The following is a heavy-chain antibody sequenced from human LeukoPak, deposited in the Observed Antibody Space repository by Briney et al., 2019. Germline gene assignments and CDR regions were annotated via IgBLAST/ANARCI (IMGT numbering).Heavy chain of an antibody. V-gene: IGHV4-4*07. CDR3: ARDLSGSLYFDY. CDR1: GASISPYY. CDR2: LCPSGSS. J-gene: IGHJ4*02. Sequence: SETLSLTCTVSGASISPYYWNWIRQPAGKGLEWIGRLCPSGSSDYNPSLKSRVSISVGTSNNQFSLRVTSVTAADTAIYYCARDLSGSLYFDYWGQGILVTVSA. D-gene: IGHD3-10*01.